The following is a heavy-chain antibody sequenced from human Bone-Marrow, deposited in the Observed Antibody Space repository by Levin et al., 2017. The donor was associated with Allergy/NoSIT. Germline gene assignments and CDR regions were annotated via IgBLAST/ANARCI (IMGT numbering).Heavy chain of an antibody. CDR3: ARINQASGFKNWFDP. V-gene: IGHV4-4*02. Sequence: NPSETLSLTCDVSGVSIDTYHWWTWVRQPPGKGLQWIGEINQRGTATYNSSLRSRVLMSVDKSTNQFSLMVNSVTAADTAVYYCARINQASGFKNWFDPWGPGILVAVS. CDR1: GVSIDTYHW. D-gene: IGHD6-25*01. CDR2: INQRGTA. J-gene: IGHJ5*02.